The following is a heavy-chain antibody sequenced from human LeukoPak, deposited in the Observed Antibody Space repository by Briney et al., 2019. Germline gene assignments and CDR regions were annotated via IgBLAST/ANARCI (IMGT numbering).Heavy chain of an antibody. V-gene: IGHV1-18*01. J-gene: IGHJ4*02. CDR2: ISAYNGNT. CDR1: GYTLSSYG. Sequence: ASVKVSCKPSGYTLSSYGISWVRQAPGQGLEWMGWISAYNGNTNHAQKFQGRVTMTTDTSTSTAYMELRSLRSDDTAVYYCAREYCSSTSCYGVDYWGQGTVVSVSS. CDR3: AREYCSSTSCYGVDY. D-gene: IGHD2-2*01.